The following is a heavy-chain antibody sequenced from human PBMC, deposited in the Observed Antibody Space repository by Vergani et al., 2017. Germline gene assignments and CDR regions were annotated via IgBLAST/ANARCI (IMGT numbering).Heavy chain of an antibody. D-gene: IGHD5-24*01. V-gene: IGHV2-26*01. CDR3: ARIGGRWLPEDF. Sequence: QITLKESGPTRVRPTETLTLTCSFSGFSLATSGVGVSWIRQPPGKALEWLAHIFSNDEKSYSTSLKSRLAISKDSSKSQVVLTMTNMDPVDTATYYCARIGGRWLPEDFWGQGTLVTVSS. CDR1: GFSLATSGVG. CDR2: IFSNDEK. J-gene: IGHJ4*02.